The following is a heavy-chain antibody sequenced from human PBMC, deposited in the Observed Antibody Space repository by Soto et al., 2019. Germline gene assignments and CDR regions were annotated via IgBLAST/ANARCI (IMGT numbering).Heavy chain of an antibody. CDR1: GYTFTSYG. CDR2: ISAYNGNT. CDR3: AREEAYYDFWSVYYTGLDY. Sequence: QVQLVQSGAEVKKPGASVKVSCKASGYTFTSYGISWVRQAPGQGLEWMGWISAYNGNTNYAQKLQGRVTMTTDTSTSTAYMELRSLRSDDTAVYYCAREEAYYDFWSVYYTGLDYWGQGTLVTVSS. D-gene: IGHD3-3*01. J-gene: IGHJ4*02. V-gene: IGHV1-18*01.